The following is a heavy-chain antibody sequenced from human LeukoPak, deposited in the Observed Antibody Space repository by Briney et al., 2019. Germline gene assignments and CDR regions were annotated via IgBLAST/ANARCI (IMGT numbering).Heavy chain of an antibody. CDR2: IYYSGST. J-gene: IGHJ3*02. CDR3: ARSGVKADAFDI. D-gene: IGHD2-15*01. V-gene: IGHV4-30-4*01. CDR1: GGSISSGDYY. Sequence: SQTLSLTCTVSGGSISSGDYYWSWIRQPPGKGLEWIGYIYYSGSTYYNPSLKSRVTISVDTSKNQFSLKLSSVTAADTAVYYCARSGVKADAFDIWGQGTMVTVSS.